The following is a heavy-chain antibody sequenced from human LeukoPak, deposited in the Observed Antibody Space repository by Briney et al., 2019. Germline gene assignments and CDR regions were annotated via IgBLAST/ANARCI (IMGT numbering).Heavy chain of an antibody. CDR2: IYPDDSDT. J-gene: IGHJ3*02. Sequence: PGESLKISCKGSGSRFTSYWIGWVRQMPGKGLEWMGIIYPDDSDTRYSPSFQGQVTISADKSLSTAYLQWSSLKASDTAMYYCARQGVTVRGVISPDVFDIWGQGTMVPSLQ. D-gene: IGHD3-10*01. CDR3: ARQGVTVRGVISPDVFDI. V-gene: IGHV5-51*01. CDR1: GSRFTSYW.